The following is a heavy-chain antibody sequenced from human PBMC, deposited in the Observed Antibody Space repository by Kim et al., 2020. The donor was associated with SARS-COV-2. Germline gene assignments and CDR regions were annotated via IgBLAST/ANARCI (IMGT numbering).Heavy chain of an antibody. J-gene: IGHJ3*02. V-gene: IGHV1-69*13. CDR2: IIPIFGTA. Sequence: ASVKVSCKASGGTFSSYAISWVRQAPGQGLEWMGGIIPIFGTANYAQKFQGRVTITADESTSTAYMELSSLRSEDTAVYYCARDGYKAPGAFDIWGQGTMVTVSS. CDR1: GGTFSSYA. CDR3: ARDGYKAPGAFDI. D-gene: IGHD5-18*01.